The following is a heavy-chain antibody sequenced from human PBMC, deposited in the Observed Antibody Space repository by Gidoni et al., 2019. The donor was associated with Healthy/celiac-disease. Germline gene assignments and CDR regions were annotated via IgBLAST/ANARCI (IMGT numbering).Heavy chain of an antibody. CDR3: ARDPPWGGEQLVLIGDHYYYYGMDV. J-gene: IGHJ6*02. D-gene: IGHD6-6*01. CDR1: GGTFSSYA. V-gene: IGHV1-69*01. Sequence: QVQLVQSGAEVKKPGSSVKVSCKASGGTFSSYAISWVRQAPGQGLEWMGGIIPIFGTANYAQKFQGRVTITADESTSTAYMELSSLRSEDTAVYYCARDPPWGGEQLVLIGDHYYYYGMDVWGQGTTVTVSS. CDR2: IIPIFGTA.